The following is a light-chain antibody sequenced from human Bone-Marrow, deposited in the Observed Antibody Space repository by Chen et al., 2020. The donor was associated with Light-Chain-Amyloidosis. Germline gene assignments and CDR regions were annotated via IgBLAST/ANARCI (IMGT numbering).Light chain of an antibody. CDR3: SSDTITNTLV. V-gene: IGLV2-14*01. CDR1: SSDVGGDNH. CDR2: EVT. Sequence: SALTQPASVSGSPGQAITISCTGTSSDVGGDNHVSWYQQHPDKATKLMIYEVTNRPSWGPDRFSGSKSDNPASLTSSGLQTEDEADDFCSSDTITNTLVFGSGTRVTVL. J-gene: IGLJ1*01.